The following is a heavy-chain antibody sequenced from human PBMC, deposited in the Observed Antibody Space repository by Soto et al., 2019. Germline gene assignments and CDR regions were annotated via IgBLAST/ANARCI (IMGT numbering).Heavy chain of an antibody. V-gene: IGHV1-69*12. Sequence: QVQLVQSGAEVKKPGSSVKVSCKASGGTFSSYAISWVRQAPGQGLEWMGGIIPIFGTANYAQKFQGRVTITADESTSTAYMELSSLRSEDTAVYYCARDTYCISTSCSEGNWFDPWGQGTLVTVSS. CDR1: GGTFSSYA. CDR2: IIPIFGTA. D-gene: IGHD2-2*01. J-gene: IGHJ5*02. CDR3: ARDTYCISTSCSEGNWFDP.